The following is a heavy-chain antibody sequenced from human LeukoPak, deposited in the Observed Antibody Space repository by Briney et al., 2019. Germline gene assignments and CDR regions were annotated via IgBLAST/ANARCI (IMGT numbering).Heavy chain of an antibody. Sequence: SETLSLTCTVSDGSISSSSYYWSRIRQPPGKELEWVGSLYYGGSTYNNPSLKSRVTISVDTSKNQFSLKLSSVTAADTAVYYCARLQSVPAAGGWWFDPWGQGTLVTVSS. CDR3: ARLQSVPAAGGWWFDP. CDR2: LYYGGST. D-gene: IGHD2-2*01. J-gene: IGHJ5*02. V-gene: IGHV4-39*01. CDR1: DGSISSSSYY.